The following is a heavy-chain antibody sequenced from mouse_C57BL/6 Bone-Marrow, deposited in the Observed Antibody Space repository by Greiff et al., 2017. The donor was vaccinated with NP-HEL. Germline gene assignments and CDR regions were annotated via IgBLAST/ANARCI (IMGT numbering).Heavy chain of an antibody. V-gene: IGHV1-81*01. CDR2: IYPRSGNT. J-gene: IGHJ2*01. CDR1: GYTFTSYG. CDR3: ARWNYGNYDY. D-gene: IGHD2-1*01. Sequence: VKLMESGAELARPGASVKLSCKASGYTFTSYGISWVKQRTGQGLEWIGEIYPRSGNTYYNEKFKGKATLTADKSSSTAYMELRSLTSEDSAVYFCARWNYGNYDYWGQGTTLTVSS.